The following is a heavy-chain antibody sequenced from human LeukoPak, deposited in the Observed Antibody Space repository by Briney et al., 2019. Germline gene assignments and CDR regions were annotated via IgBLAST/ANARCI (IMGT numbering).Heavy chain of an antibody. CDR1: GFTFSSYA. Sequence: GGSLRLSCAASGFTFSSYAMSWVRQAPGKGLEWVSRISGSGGSTYYADSVKGRFTISRDNAKNSLYLQMNSLRAEDTAVYYCAELGITMIGGVWGKGTTVTISS. J-gene: IGHJ6*04. CDR3: AELGITMIGGV. CDR2: ISGSGGST. D-gene: IGHD3-10*02. V-gene: IGHV3-23*01.